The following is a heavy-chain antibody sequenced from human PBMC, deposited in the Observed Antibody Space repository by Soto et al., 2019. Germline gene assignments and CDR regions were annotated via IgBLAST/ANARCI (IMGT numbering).Heavy chain of an antibody. Sequence: GESLKISCKGSGYSFTSYWIGWVRQMPGKGLEWMGIIYPGDSDTRYSPSFQGQVTISADKSISTAYLQWSSLKASDTAMYYCARLEERWLQFITTNYFDYWGQGTLVTVSS. CDR1: GYSFTSYW. D-gene: IGHD5-12*01. J-gene: IGHJ4*02. V-gene: IGHV5-51*01. CDR3: ARLEERWLQFITTNYFDY. CDR2: IYPGDSDT.